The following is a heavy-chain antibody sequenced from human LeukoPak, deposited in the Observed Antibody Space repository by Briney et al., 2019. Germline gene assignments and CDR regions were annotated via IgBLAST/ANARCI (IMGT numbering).Heavy chain of an antibody. CDR1: GFTFSSYW. CDR3: ARGRYCSGGSCYVY. V-gene: IGHV3-74*01. D-gene: IGHD2-15*01. CDR2: INSDGSTT. J-gene: IGHJ4*02. Sequence: QPGGSLRLSCATSGFTFSSYWMHWVRQAPGKGLAWVSCINSDGSTTNYADSVKGRFTISRDNAKNTLYLQMDSLRAEDTAVYYCARGRYCSGGSCYVYWGQGTLVTVSS.